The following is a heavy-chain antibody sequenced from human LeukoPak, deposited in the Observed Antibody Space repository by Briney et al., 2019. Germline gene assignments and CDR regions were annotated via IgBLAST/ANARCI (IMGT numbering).Heavy chain of an antibody. CDR2: IYYSGST. Sequence: SETLSLTCTVSGGSLTNYYWSWIRQPPGKGLDWIGHIYYSGSTNYNPSLKSRVTISLDTSKNQFSLKVISVTAADTAVYYCARVAKHFRGGLSFYYMDVWGKGTTVTVSS. J-gene: IGHJ6*03. V-gene: IGHV4-59*01. CDR1: GGSLTNYY. CDR3: ARVAKHFRGGLSFYYMDV. D-gene: IGHD3-10*01.